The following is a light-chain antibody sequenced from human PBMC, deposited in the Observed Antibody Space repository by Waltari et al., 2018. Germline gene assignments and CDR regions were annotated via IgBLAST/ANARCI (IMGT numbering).Light chain of an antibody. J-gene: IGLJ3*02. CDR2: DVS. Sequence: QSALTQPRSVSGSPGQSVTISCTGTSSDVGGYNYVCWYQQHPGKAPKLMIYDVSKRPSGVPGPFSGSKSGRAASLPTSGLQAEVESDYYCCSYAGSYSVVFGGGTKLTVL. CDR1: SSDVGGYNY. V-gene: IGLV2-11*01. CDR3: CSYAGSYSVV.